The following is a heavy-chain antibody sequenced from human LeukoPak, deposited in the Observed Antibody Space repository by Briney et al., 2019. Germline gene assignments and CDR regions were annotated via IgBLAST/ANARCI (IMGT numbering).Heavy chain of an antibody. V-gene: IGHV3-9*01. CDR1: GFTFDVYA. Sequence: GRSLRLSCAASGFTFDVYAMHWVRQAPGKGLEWVSGISWNSGSIGYADSVKGRFPISRDNAKNSLYLQMNSLRAEDTALYYCAKGTYYYYMDVWGKGTTVTVSS. J-gene: IGHJ6*03. CDR2: ISWNSGSI. CDR3: AKGTYYYYMDV.